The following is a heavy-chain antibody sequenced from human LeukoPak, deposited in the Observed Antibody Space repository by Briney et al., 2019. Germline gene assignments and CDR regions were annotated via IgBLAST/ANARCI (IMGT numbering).Heavy chain of an antibody. D-gene: IGHD2-15*01. J-gene: IGHJ3*02. CDR2: NYFSGST. CDR3: ARMFGGYCSGGSCYKAFDI. V-gene: IGHV4-59*01. CDR1: AGSISSYY. Sequence: SETLSLTCTVSAGSISSYYWSWIRQPPGKGLEWIGYNYFSGSTNSNPSLKSRVTISVDTSKNQFSLKLSSVTAADTAVYYCARMFGGYCSGGSCYKAFDIWGQGTMVTVSS.